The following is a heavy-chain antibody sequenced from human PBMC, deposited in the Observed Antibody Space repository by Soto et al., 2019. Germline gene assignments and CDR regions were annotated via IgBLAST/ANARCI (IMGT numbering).Heavy chain of an antibody. J-gene: IGHJ4*02. V-gene: IGHV4-30-4*08. D-gene: IGHD6-13*01. CDR3: ARGQGAAAGHSNFDY. CDR2: IYASGST. Sequence: SETLSLTCRLSGGSINGDEFYWTWIRQSPGKGLEWIGYIYASGSTHYNPSLKSQISISVDRSKNQLSLKLSSVTAADTAVYYCARGQGAAAGHSNFDYWGQGALVTVSS. CDR1: GGSINGDEFY.